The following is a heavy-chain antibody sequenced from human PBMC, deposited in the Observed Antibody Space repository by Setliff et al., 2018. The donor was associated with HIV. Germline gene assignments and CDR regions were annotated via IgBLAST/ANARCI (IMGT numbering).Heavy chain of an antibody. J-gene: IGHJ5*02. CDR2: IYSGGST. V-gene: IGHV3-66*02. Sequence: GESLKISCAASGFTVSSNYMSWVRQAPGKGLEWVSVIYSGGSTNYADFVKGRFTISGDSSKNTLDLQMNSLRGEDTAVYYCARVSGYGLRGFDPWGQGTLVTVSS. CDR1: GFTVSSNY. CDR3: ARVSGYGLRGFDP. D-gene: IGHD5-12*01.